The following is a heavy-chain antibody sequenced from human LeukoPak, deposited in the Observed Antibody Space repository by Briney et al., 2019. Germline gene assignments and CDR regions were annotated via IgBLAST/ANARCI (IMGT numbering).Heavy chain of an antibody. D-gene: IGHD3-22*01. Sequence: GGSLRLSCAASGFTFSSYAMSWVRQAPGKGLEWVSAISGSGGSTYYADSVKGRFTTSRDNSKNTLYLQMNSLRAEDTAVYYCAIQGPRLTGDYPDYWGQGTLVTVSS. V-gene: IGHV3-23*01. J-gene: IGHJ4*02. CDR1: GFTFSSYA. CDR2: ISGSGGST. CDR3: AIQGPRLTGDYPDY.